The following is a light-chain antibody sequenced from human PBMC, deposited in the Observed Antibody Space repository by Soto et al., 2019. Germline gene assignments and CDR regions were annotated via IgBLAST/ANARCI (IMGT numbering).Light chain of an antibody. CDR3: QQRSNWPPT. CDR1: QSVSSY. CDR2: DAS. J-gene: IGKJ4*01. V-gene: IGKV3-11*01. Sequence: EIVLTQSPATLSLSPGERATLSCRASQSVSSYLAWYQQKPGQAPRLLIHDASNRATGIPARFSGSGSGTDFTLTISSLEPEDFAVYYCQQRSNWPPTFGGGTKVEIK.